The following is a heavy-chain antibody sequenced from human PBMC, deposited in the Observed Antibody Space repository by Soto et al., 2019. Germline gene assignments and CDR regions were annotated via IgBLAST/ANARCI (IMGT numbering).Heavy chain of an antibody. J-gene: IGHJ4*02. Sequence: HPGGSLRLSCAASGFTFNIYGMHWVRQAPDKGLEWVALISYDGSNQYYADSVKGRFTISRDNSKNTLFLQMNSLRADDTAVYYCAKDHASGQGSFDSWGQGTLVTVSS. CDR1: GFTFNIYG. CDR2: ISYDGSNQ. CDR3: AKDHASGQGSFDS. V-gene: IGHV3-30*18.